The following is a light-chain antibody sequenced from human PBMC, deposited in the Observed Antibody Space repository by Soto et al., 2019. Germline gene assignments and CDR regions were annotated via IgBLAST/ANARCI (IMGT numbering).Light chain of an antibody. J-gene: IGLJ1*01. CDR2: EVS. CDR3: CSYAGSSTFLYV. Sequence: QSWLTQPASVSGSPGQSITISCTGTSGDVGSYNLVSWYQQHPGKAPKLMIYEVSKRPSGVSNRFSGSKSGNTASLTISGLQAEDEADYYCCSYAGSSTFLYVFGTGTKVTVL. CDR1: SGDVGSYNL. V-gene: IGLV2-23*02.